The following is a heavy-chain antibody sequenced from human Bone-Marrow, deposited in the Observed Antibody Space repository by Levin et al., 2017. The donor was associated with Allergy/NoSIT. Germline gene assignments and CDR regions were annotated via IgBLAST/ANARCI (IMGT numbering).Heavy chain of an antibody. D-gene: IGHD2-2*01. CDR1: GYSFTSYW. J-gene: IGHJ4*02. Sequence: GESLKISCKGSGYSFTSYWIGWVRQMPGKGLEWMGIIYPGDSDTRYSPSFQGQVTISADKSISTAYLQWSSLKASDTAMYYCARQGGIVVVPARLRTKFDYWGQGTLVTVSS. V-gene: IGHV5-51*01. CDR3: ARQGGIVVVPARLRTKFDY. CDR2: IYPGDSDT.